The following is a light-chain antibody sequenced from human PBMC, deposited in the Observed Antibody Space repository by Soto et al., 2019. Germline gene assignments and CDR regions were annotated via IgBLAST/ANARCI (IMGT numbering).Light chain of an antibody. CDR2: WVR. V-gene: IGLV2-8*01. J-gene: IGLJ1*01. Sequence: QSALTQPPSGSGSPEQSVTISCTGTSSDVVRYNFVSCYQQHPGKAPKLMFFWVRKRPSGAPDRFPGSKSANTASLTVSGLQAEDEADYYCSPLAADYNHPYVFGTGTKVTVL. CDR1: SSDVVRYNF. CDR3: SPLAADYNHPYV.